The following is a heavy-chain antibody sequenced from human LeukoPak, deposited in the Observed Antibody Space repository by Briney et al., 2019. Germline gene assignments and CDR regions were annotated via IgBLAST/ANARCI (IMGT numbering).Heavy chain of an antibody. Sequence: SVKVSCKASGGTFSSCAISWVRQAPGQGLEWMGRIIPIFGTANYAQKFQGRVTITTDESTSTAYMELSSLRSEDTAVYYCARDLWDDYRENWFDPWGQGTLVTVSS. D-gene: IGHD4-11*01. CDR3: ARDLWDDYRENWFDP. CDR2: IIPIFGTA. V-gene: IGHV1-69*05. CDR1: GGTFSSCA. J-gene: IGHJ5*02.